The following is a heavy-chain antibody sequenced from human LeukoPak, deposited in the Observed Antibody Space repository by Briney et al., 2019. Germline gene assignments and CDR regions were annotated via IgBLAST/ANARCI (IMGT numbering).Heavy chain of an antibody. D-gene: IGHD1-26*01. CDR1: GFTFSSYD. CDR2: IGTAGDT. J-gene: IGHJ3*02. Sequence: GGSLRLSCAASGFTFSSYDTHWVRQATGKGLEWVSAIGTAGDTYYPGSVKGRFTISRENAKNSLYLQMNSLRAGDTAVYYCARGGPIVGATFGANAFDIWGQGTMVTVSS. CDR3: ARGGPIVGATFGANAFDI. V-gene: IGHV3-13*01.